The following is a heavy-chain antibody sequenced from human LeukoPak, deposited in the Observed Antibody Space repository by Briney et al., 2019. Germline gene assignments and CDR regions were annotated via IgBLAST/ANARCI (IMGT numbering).Heavy chain of an antibody. Sequence: GGSLPLSCATSGFNFSDSRMTWVRQAPGKGLQWVANINRDGTEKHFLDSVEGRFTISRDNAKKSLYLQMNTLRPQDTAVYFCVRGYWYLESWGQGTLVHVSS. CDR1: GFNFSDSR. CDR3: VRGYWYLES. CDR2: INRDGTEK. J-gene: IGHJ4*02. D-gene: IGHD3-10*01. V-gene: IGHV3-7*04.